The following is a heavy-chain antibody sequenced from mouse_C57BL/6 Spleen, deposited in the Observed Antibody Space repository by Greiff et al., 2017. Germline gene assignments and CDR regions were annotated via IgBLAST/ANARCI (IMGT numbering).Heavy chain of an antibody. Sequence: VQLKQSGPELVKPGASVKIPCKASGYTFTDYNMDWVKQSHGKSLEWIGDINPNNGGTIYNQKFKGKATLTVDKSSSTAYMELRSLTSEDTAVYYCARGKLGLPFDYWGQGTTLTVSS. CDR2: INPNNGGT. CDR3: ARGKLGLPFDY. J-gene: IGHJ2*01. CDR1: GYTFTDYN. V-gene: IGHV1-18*01. D-gene: IGHD4-1*01.